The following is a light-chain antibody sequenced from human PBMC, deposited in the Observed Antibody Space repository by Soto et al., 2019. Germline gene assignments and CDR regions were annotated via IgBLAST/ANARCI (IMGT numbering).Light chain of an antibody. J-gene: IGLJ1*01. CDR3: SSYTSSIPYV. V-gene: IGLV2-14*01. CDR1: SSDVGGYNY. CDR2: EVS. Sequence: QSALTQPASVSGSPGQSITISRTGTSSDVGGYNYVSWYQQHPGKAPKLMIYEVSNRPSGVSNRFSGSKSGNTASPTISGLQAEDEADYYCSSYTSSIPYVFGTGTRSPS.